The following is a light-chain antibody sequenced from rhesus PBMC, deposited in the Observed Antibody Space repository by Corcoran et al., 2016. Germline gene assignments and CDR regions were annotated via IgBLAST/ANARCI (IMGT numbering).Light chain of an antibody. Sequence: DIQMTQSPSSLSASVGDTVTITCRASQGINNWLAWYQQKPGKAPKVLIYKASSLQTGVPSRFSGSGQGTDFTLTISSLQSEDFATYYCQQYSTKPRTFGQGTKVEIK. CDR3: QQYSTKPRT. CDR1: QGINNW. J-gene: IGKJ1*01. CDR2: KAS. V-gene: IGKV1-22*01.